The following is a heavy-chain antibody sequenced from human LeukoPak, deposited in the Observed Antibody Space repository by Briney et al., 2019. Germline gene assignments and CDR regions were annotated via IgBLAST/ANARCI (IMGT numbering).Heavy chain of an antibody. V-gene: IGHV4-34*01. CDR3: ARGGMITFGGVIVIDSPTFDY. Sequence: SETLSLTCAVYGGSFSGYYWSWIRQPPGKGLEWIGEINHSGNTNYNPSLKSRVTISVDTSKNQFSLKLSSVTAADTAVYYCARGGMITFGGVIVIDSPTFDYWGQGTLVTVSS. CDR1: GGSFSGYY. J-gene: IGHJ4*02. D-gene: IGHD3-16*02. CDR2: INHSGNT.